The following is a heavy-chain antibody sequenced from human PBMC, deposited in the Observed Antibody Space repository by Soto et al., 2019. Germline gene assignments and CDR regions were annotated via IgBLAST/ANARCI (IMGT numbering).Heavy chain of an antibody. CDR1: GFTFSSYA. V-gene: IGHV3-30-3*01. CDR3: ARDIPKYYYDSSGYSPALGSPNYYYGMDV. J-gene: IGHJ6*02. D-gene: IGHD3-22*01. Sequence: GGSLRLSCAASGFTFSSYAMHWVRQAPGKGLEWVAVISYDGSNKYYADSVKGRFTISRDNSKNTLYLQMNSLRAEDTAVYYCARDIPKYYYDSSGYSPALGSPNYYYGMDVWGQGTTVTVSS. CDR2: ISYDGSNK.